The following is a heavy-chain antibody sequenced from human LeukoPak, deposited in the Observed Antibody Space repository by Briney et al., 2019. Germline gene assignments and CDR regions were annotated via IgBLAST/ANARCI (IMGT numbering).Heavy chain of an antibody. D-gene: IGHD5-12*01. CDR3: ARGRQHSGYDYLDY. CDR2: IYYSGST. Sequence: SETLSLTCTVSGGSISSGGYYWSWIRQHPGKGLEWIGHIYYSGSTYYNPSLKSRVTISVDTSKNQFSLKLSSVTAADTAVYYCARGRQHSGYDYLDYWGQGTLVTVSS. CDR1: GGSISSGGYY. J-gene: IGHJ4*02. V-gene: IGHV4-31*03.